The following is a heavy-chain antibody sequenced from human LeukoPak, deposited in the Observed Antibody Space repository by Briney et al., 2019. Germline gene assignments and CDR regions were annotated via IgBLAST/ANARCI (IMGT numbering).Heavy chain of an antibody. CDR3: ARGSGGFDP. V-gene: IGHV5-51*01. Sequence: GESLATSCKGSGYNFASYWIAWVRQMPGKGLEYMGTVYPGDSDVRYSPSFQGQVTISADKSISTAYLQWSSLKASDSAIYFCARGSGGFDPWGQGTLVIVSS. CDR1: GYNFASYW. CDR2: VYPGDSDV. J-gene: IGHJ5*02.